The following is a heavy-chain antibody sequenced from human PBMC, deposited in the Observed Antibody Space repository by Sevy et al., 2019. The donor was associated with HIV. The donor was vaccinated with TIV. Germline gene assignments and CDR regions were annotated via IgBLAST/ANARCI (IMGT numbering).Heavy chain of an antibody. V-gene: IGHV4-59*01. CDR3: ARGTGTTFYYYYGMDV. CDR1: GGSISSYY. CDR2: IYYSGST. J-gene: IGHJ6*02. D-gene: IGHD1-7*01. Sequence: SETLSLTCTVSGGSISSYYWSWIRQPPGKGLEWIGYIYYSGSTNYNPSLKSRVTISVDTSKNQFSLKLSSVTAVDTAVYYCARGTGTTFYYYYGMDVWGQGTTVTVSS.